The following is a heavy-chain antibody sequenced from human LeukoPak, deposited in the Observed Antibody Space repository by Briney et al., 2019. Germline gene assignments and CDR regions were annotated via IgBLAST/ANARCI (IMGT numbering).Heavy chain of an antibody. CDR2: ISDSGSNT. J-gene: IGHJ4*02. CDR3: AKDYAYGSGSLKPEFDY. V-gene: IGHV3-23*01. CDR1: GFSFSSYA. D-gene: IGHD3-10*01. Sequence: GGSLRLSCAASGFSFSSYAMSWVRQAPGKGLEWVSSISDSGSNTYYTDSVKGRFTISRDNSKNTLYLQMNSLRAEDTAVYYCAKDYAYGSGSLKPEFDYWGQGTLVTVSS.